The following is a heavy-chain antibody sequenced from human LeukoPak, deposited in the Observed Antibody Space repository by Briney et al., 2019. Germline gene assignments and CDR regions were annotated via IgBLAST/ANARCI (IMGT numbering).Heavy chain of an antibody. CDR2: INPNSGGT. D-gene: IGHD5-18*01. CDR1: GYTFTGYY. CDR3: ARGRGYSYGLYYFDY. V-gene: IGHV1-2*02. Sequence: ASVKVSCKASGYTFTGYYMHWVRQAPGQGLEWMGWINPNSGGTNYAQKFQGRVTMTRDTSISTAYMELSSLRSEDTAVYYCARGRGYSYGLYYFDYWGQGTLVTVSS. J-gene: IGHJ4*02.